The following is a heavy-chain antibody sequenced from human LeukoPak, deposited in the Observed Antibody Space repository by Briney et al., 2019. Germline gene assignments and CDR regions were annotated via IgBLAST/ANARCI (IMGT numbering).Heavy chain of an antibody. D-gene: IGHD5-24*01. CDR3: ARVDQLRSLDY. V-gene: IGHV4-59*01. CDR2: IYYSGST. Sequence: PSETLSLTCTVSGGSISSDYWSWIRQPPGKGPEWIGYIYYSGSTNYNPSLKSRVTISVDTSKNQFSLKLSSVTAADTAVYYCARVDQLRSLDYRGQGTLVTVSS. J-gene: IGHJ4*02. CDR1: GGSISSDY.